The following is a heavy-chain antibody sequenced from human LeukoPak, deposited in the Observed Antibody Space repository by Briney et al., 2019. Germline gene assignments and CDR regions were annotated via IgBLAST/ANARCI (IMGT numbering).Heavy chain of an antibody. CDR2: INHRGST. D-gene: IGHD5-18*01. J-gene: IGHJ4*02. Sequence: SETLSLTCAVYGGSLSNYYWSWIRQPPGKGLEWIGEINHRGSTNYNPSLKSRVTISVDTSKNQISLRLSSVTAADTALYYCARVYSYGFSSIDYWGQGTLVTVSS. V-gene: IGHV4-34*01. CDR1: GGSLSNYY. CDR3: ARVYSYGFSSIDY.